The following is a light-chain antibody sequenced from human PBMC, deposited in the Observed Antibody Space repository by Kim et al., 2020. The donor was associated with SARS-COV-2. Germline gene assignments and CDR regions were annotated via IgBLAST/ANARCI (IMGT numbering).Light chain of an antibody. Sequence: SLSPGERATHSGRASQSVADRLGWYQQRPGQAPRLLIYDAYNRASGVPGRFSGSRSGTDFTLTISSLEPEDFAVYYCQQRFDWPLTFGGGTKLEI. CDR1: QSVADR. CDR3: QQRFDWPLT. V-gene: IGKV3-11*01. CDR2: DAY. J-gene: IGKJ4*01.